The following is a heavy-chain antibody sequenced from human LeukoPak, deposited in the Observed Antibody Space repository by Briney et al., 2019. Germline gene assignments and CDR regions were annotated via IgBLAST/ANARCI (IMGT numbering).Heavy chain of an antibody. D-gene: IGHD4-23*01. CDR3: ARTPGYPDAFDI. Sequence: PGGSLRLSCAASGFSFSSYAMSWVRQAPGKGLEWVSDIGKTGNITYYADSVRGRFTISRDNSKNTLYLQMNSLRAEDTAVYYCARTPGYPDAFDIWGQGTMVTVSS. CDR2: IGKTGNIT. V-gene: IGHV3-23*01. CDR1: GFSFSSYA. J-gene: IGHJ3*02.